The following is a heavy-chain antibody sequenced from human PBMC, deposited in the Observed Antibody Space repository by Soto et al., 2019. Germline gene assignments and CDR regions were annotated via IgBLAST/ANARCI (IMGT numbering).Heavy chain of an antibody. V-gene: IGHV3-48*03. Sequence: GGSLRLSCAASGFTFSSYEMNWVRQAPGKGLEWVSYISSSGSTIYYADSVKGRFTISRDNAKNSLYLQMNSLRAEDTAVYYCAGVDWGSLFAFDYWGQGTLVTVSS. J-gene: IGHJ4*02. CDR3: AGVDWGSLFAFDY. CDR1: GFTFSSYE. CDR2: ISSSGSTI. D-gene: IGHD7-27*01.